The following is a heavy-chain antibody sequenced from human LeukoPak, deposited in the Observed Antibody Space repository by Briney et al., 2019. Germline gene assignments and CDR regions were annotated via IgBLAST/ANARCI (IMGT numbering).Heavy chain of an antibody. CDR3: ARGDLESTVTTFGY. Sequence: GGSLRLSCAASGFTFSSYGMHWVRQAPGKGLEWVSSISSSSSYMHSADSVKGRFTISRDNAKNSLYLQMNSLRAEDTAVYYCARGDLESTVTTFGYWGQGTLVTVSS. D-gene: IGHD4-17*01. V-gene: IGHV3-21*01. J-gene: IGHJ4*02. CDR1: GFTFSSYG. CDR2: ISSSSSYM.